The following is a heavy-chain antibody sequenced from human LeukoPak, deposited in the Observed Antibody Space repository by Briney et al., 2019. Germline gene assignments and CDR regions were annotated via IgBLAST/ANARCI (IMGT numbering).Heavy chain of an antibody. CDR1: GGSISSSSYY. Sequence: SETLSLTCTVSGGSISSSSYYWGWIRQPPGKGLEWIGSIYYSGSTYYNPSLKSRVTISVDTSKNQFSLKLSSVTAADTAVYYCARGNRGYSSITGYYYMDVWGKGTTVTVSS. J-gene: IGHJ6*03. CDR3: ARGNRGYSSITGYYYMDV. D-gene: IGHD6-13*01. CDR2: IYYSGST. V-gene: IGHV4-39*07.